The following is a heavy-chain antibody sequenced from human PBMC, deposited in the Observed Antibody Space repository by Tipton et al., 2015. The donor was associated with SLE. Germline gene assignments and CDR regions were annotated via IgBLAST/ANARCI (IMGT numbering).Heavy chain of an antibody. CDR1: GFTISNYS. CDR2: VSDNGGFT. CDR3: ARDNVNAILRYFDWLLVH. D-gene: IGHD3-9*01. V-gene: IGHV3-64*02. J-gene: IGHJ4*02. Sequence: SLRLSCAASGFTISNYSMHWVRQAPGKGLEYVSGVSDNGGFTYYADSAKGRFSISRDNSKNTVYLQMGSLRAEDMAVYYCARDNVNAILRYFDWLLVHWGQGTLVTVSS.